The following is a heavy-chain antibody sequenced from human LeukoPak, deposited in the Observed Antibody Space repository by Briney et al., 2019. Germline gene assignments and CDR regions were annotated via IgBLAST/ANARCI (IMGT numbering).Heavy chain of an antibody. Sequence: GSVKVSCMATGYTFTSYGISWVRQAPGQGLAWMGFISAYNGNTNYAQKLQGRVTMTTDTSTSTAYMELRSLRSDDTAVYYCARDSWFGELLRGDYWGQGTRVTVSS. CDR2: ISAYNGNT. D-gene: IGHD3-10*01. J-gene: IGHJ4*02. CDR3: ARDSWFGELLRGDY. CDR1: GYTFTSYG. V-gene: IGHV1-18*04.